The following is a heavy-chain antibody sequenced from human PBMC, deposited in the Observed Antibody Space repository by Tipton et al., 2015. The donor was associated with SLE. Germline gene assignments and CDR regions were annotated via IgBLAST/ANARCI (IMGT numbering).Heavy chain of an antibody. J-gene: IGHJ3*02. V-gene: IGHV3-48*03. D-gene: IGHD3-10*01. CDR1: GFTFSSYE. CDR2: ISSSGSTI. CDR3: ASSPDYGSGRPHAFDI. Sequence: GSLRLSCAASGFTFSSYEMNWVRQAPGKGLEWVSYISSSGSTIYYADSVKGRFTISRDNAKNSLYLQMNSLRAEDTAVYYCASSPDYGSGRPHAFDIWGQGTMVTVSS.